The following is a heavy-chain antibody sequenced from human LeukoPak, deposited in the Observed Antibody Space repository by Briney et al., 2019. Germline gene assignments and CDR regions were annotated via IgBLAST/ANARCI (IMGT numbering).Heavy chain of an antibody. CDR2: ISSSSSTI. J-gene: IGHJ3*02. V-gene: IGHV3-48*01. CDR1: GFTFSSYS. D-gene: IGHD6-6*01. CDR3: AREYSRSPGRAFDI. Sequence: GGSLRLSCAASGFTFSSYSMNWVRQAPGKGLEWVSYISSSSSTIYYADSVKGRFTISRDNAKNSLYLQMNSLRAEDTAVYYCAREYSRSPGRAFDIWGQGAMVTVSS.